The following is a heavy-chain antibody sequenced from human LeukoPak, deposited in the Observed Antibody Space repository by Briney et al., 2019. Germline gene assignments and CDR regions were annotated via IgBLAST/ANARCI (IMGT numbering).Heavy chain of an antibody. V-gene: IGHV4-59*01. CDR1: GGSFSGYY. J-gene: IGHJ3*02. CDR2: IYYSGST. Sequence: PSETLSLTCAVYGGSFSGYYWSWIRQPPGKGLEWIGYIYYSGSTNYNPSLKSRVTISVDTSKNQFSLKLSSVTAADTAVYYCAREGYYGSGEGRINAFDIWGQGTMVTVSS. CDR3: AREGYYGSGEGRINAFDI. D-gene: IGHD3-10*01.